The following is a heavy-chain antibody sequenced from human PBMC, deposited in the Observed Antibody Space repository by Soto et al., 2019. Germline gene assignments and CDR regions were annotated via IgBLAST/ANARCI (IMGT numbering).Heavy chain of an antibody. CDR1: GFTVSSNY. CDR3: ARDVLRYFDWFGDPDYYGMDV. Sequence: QSGGSLRLSCAASGFTVSSNYMSWVRQAPGKGLEWVSVIYSGGSTYYADSVKGRFTISRDNSKNTLYLQMNSLRAEDTAVYYCARDVLRYFDWFGDPDYYGMDVWGQGTTVTVSS. V-gene: IGHV3-53*01. CDR2: IYSGGST. D-gene: IGHD3-9*01. J-gene: IGHJ6*02.